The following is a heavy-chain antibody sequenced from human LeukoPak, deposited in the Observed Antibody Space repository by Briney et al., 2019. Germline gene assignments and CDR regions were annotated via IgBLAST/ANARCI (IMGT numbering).Heavy chain of an antibody. Sequence: GGSLRLSCAASGFTFSSYSMNWVRQAPGKGLEWVSSISGSSSYIYYADSVKGRFTISRDNAKNSLYLQMNSLRAEDTAVYYCVGFGVVIPNWFDPWGQGTLVTVSS. CDR2: ISGSSSYI. CDR3: VGFGVVIPNWFDP. J-gene: IGHJ5*02. CDR1: GFTFSSYS. D-gene: IGHD3-3*01. V-gene: IGHV3-21*01.